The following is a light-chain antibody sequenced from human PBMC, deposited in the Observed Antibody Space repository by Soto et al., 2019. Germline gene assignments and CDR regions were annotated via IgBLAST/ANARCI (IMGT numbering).Light chain of an antibody. CDR2: GAS. J-gene: IGKJ1*01. V-gene: IGKV3-20*01. CDR3: QQHGNSPWT. Sequence: ESELRQSXXXLXXXXXXXXTXSCXASQSGSSSYLAWYQQKPGQAPRLLIYGASSRATGIPDRFSGSGSGTDFTLTISRLEPEDFAVYYCQQHGNSPWTFGQGTKVDIK. CDR1: QSGSSSY.